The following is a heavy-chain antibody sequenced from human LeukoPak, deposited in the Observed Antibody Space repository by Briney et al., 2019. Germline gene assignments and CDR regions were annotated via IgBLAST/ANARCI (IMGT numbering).Heavy chain of an antibody. CDR3: AIRLTVAAAGTFEY. V-gene: IGHV3-23*01. Sequence: GGALRLSCAPSVYTFISYAMCWVRQALGEGLEWVSAISGSGGSTYYADSVRGRVTISRDNSKNTLYLQMNSLRDEDTAVYYCAIRLTVAAAGTFEYWGERALVTVSS. CDR1: VYTFISYA. CDR2: ISGSGGST. D-gene: IGHD6-13*01. J-gene: IGHJ4*02.